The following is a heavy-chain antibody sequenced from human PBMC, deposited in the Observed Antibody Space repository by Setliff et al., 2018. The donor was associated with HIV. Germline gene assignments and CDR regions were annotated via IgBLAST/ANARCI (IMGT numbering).Heavy chain of an antibody. CDR2: INHSGTT. CDR3: ARSKTFYDFWGGYYTHGAFKI. Sequence: SETLSLTCTVSGGSFSDYYWSWIRQPPGKGLEWIGEINHSGTTNSNPSLKSRVTISVDTSKNQFSLNLTSVTAADTAVYYCARSKTFYDFWGGYYTHGAFKIWGLGTMVTVSS. CDR1: GGSFSDYY. D-gene: IGHD3-3*01. J-gene: IGHJ3*02. V-gene: IGHV4-34*01.